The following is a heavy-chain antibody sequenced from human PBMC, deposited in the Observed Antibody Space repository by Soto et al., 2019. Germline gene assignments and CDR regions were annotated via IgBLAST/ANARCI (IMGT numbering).Heavy chain of an antibody. CDR3: ARDPYIMSDAFDI. CDR2: IWYDGSNK. D-gene: IGHD3-16*01. CDR1: GFTFSSYG. Sequence: GGSLRLSCAASGFTFSSYGMHWVRQAPGKGLEWVAVIWYDGSNKYYADSVKGRFTISRDNSKNTLYLQMNSLGAEDTAVYYCARDPYIMSDAFDIWGQGTMVTVSS. V-gene: IGHV3-33*01. J-gene: IGHJ3*02.